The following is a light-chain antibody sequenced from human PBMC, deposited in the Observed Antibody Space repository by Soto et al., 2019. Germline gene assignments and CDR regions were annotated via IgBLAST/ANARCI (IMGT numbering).Light chain of an antibody. CDR2: GAS. V-gene: IGKV3-20*01. J-gene: IGKJ1*01. CDR1: QSVSSN. CDR3: QQYGSSPRT. Sequence: EIVMTQSPATLSLSPGERSTPSCRASQSVSSNLAWYQQKPGQAPSLLIFGASTRATGIPARFSGSGSGTDFTLTISRLEPEDFAVYYCQQYGSSPRTFGQGTTGDIK.